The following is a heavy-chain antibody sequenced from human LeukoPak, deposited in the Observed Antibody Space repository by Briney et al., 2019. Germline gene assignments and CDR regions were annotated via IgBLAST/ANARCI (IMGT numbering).Heavy chain of an antibody. CDR3: ARFYGSGRL. V-gene: IGHV3-21*01. CDR2: ISSSSGYI. CDR1: GFTFSSYS. D-gene: IGHD3-10*01. J-gene: IGHJ4*02. Sequence: GGSLRLSCAASGFTFSSYSMSWVRQAPGKGLEWVSSISSSSGYIYYADSVKGRFTISRDNAKNSLFLQMNSLRAEDTAVYYCARFYGSGRLWGQGTLVTVSS.